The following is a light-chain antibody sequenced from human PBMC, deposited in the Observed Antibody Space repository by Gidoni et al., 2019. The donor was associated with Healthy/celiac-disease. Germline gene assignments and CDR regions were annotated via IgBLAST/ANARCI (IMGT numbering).Light chain of an antibody. J-gene: IGKJ3*01. CDR2: GAS. V-gene: IGKV3-15*01. CDR1: QSVRSN. Sequence: EIVMTQSPATLSVSPGERATLSCRASQSVRSNLAWDQQKPGQAPRLLIYGASTRAPGIPARFSGSGSGPEFTLPISSLQSEDFAVYYCQQYNNWPPGFXPXTKVXIK. CDR3: QQYNNWPPG.